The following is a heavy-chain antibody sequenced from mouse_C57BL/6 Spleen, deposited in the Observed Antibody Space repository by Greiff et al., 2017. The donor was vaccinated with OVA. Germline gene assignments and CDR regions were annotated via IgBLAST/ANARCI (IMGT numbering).Heavy chain of an antibody. CDR1: GFTFSDYG. J-gene: IGHJ3*01. V-gene: IGHV5-17*01. Sequence: DVMLVESGGGLVKPGGSLKLSCAASGFTFSDYGMHWVRQAPEKGLEWVAYISSGSSTIYYADTVKGRFTISRDNAKNTLFLQMTSLRSEDTAMYYCARGLAYWGQGTLVTVSA. D-gene: IGHD3-1*01. CDR2: ISSGSSTI. CDR3: ARGLAY.